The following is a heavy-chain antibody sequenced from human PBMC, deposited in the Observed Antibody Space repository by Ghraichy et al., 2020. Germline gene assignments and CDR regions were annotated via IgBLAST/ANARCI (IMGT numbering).Heavy chain of an antibody. Sequence: GGSLRLSCAASEFTFSSYAMNWVRQPPGKGLEWVSSIAGSGGTTYYAGSVKGRFTISRDNSKNTLYLQMNSLRVEDTAIYYCAKVTGPTGNSAGWPQAFDIWGQGTLVTVS. V-gene: IGHV3-23*01. CDR2: IAGSGGTT. J-gene: IGHJ3*02. CDR3: AKVTGPTGNSAGWPQAFDI. CDR1: EFTFSSYA. D-gene: IGHD1-14*01.